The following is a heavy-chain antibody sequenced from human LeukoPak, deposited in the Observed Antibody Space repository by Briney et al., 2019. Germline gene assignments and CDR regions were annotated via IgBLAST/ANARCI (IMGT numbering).Heavy chain of an antibody. J-gene: IGHJ4*02. CDR1: GFTFSSYA. CDR3: ARDLPRITSCYTY. Sequence: GGSLRLSCAASGFTFSSYAMHWVRQAPGKGLEWVAVISYDGSNKYYADSVKGRFTISRDNSKNTLYLQMNSLRAEDTAVYYCARDLPRITSCYTYWGQGTLVTVSS. V-gene: IGHV3-30-3*01. CDR2: ISYDGSNK. D-gene: IGHD2-2*02.